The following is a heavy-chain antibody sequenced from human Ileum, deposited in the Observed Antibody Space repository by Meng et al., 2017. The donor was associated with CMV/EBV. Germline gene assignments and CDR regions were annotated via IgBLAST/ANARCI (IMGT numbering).Heavy chain of an antibody. V-gene: IGHV3-23*01. D-gene: IGHD2-21*01. Sequence: TFVGHAMSWVRQAPGKGLEWVAIIGGTGGETDPAGSVKGRFIVSRDNSKNTLYLQMNSLRVEDTAVYYCAKDGLSYCNGDCYHYSDFWGQGTLVTVSS. CDR3: AKDGLSYCNGDCYHYSDF. CDR2: IGGTGGET. CDR1: TFVGHA. J-gene: IGHJ4*02.